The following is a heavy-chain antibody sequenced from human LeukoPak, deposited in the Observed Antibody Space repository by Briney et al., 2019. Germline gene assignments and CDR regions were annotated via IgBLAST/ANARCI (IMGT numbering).Heavy chain of an antibody. CDR1: GYTFTSYG. Sequence: ASVKVSCKASGYTFTSYGISWVRQAPGQGLEWMGWISAYNGNTNYAQKLQGRVTMTTDTSTSTAYMELRSLRSDDTAVYYCARDLVNDGDYMGWFDPWGQGTLVTVSS. V-gene: IGHV1-18*01. CDR3: ARDLVNDGDYMGWFDP. J-gene: IGHJ5*02. D-gene: IGHD4-17*01. CDR2: ISAYNGNT.